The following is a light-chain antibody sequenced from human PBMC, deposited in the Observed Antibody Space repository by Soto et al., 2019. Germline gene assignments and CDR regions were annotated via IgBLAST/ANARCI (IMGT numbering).Light chain of an antibody. CDR3: CSYAGSHFL. CDR2: DVS. Sequence: QSALTQPRSVSGSPGQSVTISCTGTSSDVGGYNYVSWYQQHPGKAPKLMIYDVSQRPSGVPDRFSGSNSGNTASLTISGLQAEDEADYYCCSYAGSHFLFGGGTKLTVL. V-gene: IGLV2-11*01. J-gene: IGLJ2*01. CDR1: SSDVGGYNY.